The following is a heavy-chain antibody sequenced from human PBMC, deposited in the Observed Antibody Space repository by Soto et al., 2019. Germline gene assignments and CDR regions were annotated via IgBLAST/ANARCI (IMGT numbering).Heavy chain of an antibody. CDR2: INPNSGGT. Sequence: RASVKVSCKASGYTFTGYYMHWVRQAPGQGLEWMGWINPNSGGTNYAQKFQGRVTMTRDTSISTAYMELSRLRSDDTAVYYCAILPYDSSGYAFDYWGQGTLVTVSS. CDR1: GYTFTGYY. J-gene: IGHJ4*02. D-gene: IGHD3-22*01. CDR3: AILPYDSSGYAFDY. V-gene: IGHV1-2*02.